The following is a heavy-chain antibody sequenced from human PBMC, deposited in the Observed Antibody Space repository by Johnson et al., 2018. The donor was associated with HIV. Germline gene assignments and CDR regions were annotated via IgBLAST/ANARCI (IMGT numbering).Heavy chain of an antibody. V-gene: IGHV3-11*04. J-gene: IGHJ3*02. D-gene: IGHD1-26*01. CDR2: ISTSGDTT. CDR3: AKDWGFVGATPAFDI. Sequence: QMQLVESGGGLIQPGGSLRLSCAASGFTFSDYCMSWIRQAPGKGLEWVSYISTSGDTTYYADSVKGRFTISRDTAENSLYLQMNSLRVEDTAVYYCAKDWGFVGATPAFDIWGQGTMVTVSS. CDR1: GFTFSDYC.